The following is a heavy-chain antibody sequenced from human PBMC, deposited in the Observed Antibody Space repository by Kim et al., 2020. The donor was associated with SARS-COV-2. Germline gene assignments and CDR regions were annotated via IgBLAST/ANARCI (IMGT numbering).Heavy chain of an antibody. V-gene: IGHV1-69*13. CDR3: ASPYYYGSGSYYTFDY. CDR2: IIPIFGTA. J-gene: IGHJ4*02. D-gene: IGHD3-10*01. Sequence: SVKVSCKASGGTFSSYAISWVRQAPGQGLEWMGGIIPIFGTANYAQKFQGRVTITADESTSTAYMELSSLRSEDTAVYYCASPYYYGSGSYYTFDYWGQGTLVTVSS. CDR1: GGTFSSYA.